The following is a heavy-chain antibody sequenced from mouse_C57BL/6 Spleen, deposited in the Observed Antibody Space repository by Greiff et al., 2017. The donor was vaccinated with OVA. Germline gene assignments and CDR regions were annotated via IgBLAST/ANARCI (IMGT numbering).Heavy chain of an antibody. V-gene: IGHV3-6*01. D-gene: IGHD2-4*01. J-gene: IGHJ3*01. CDR2: ISYDGSN. CDR3: ARGNYDYDGWFAY. Sequence: EVQRVESGPGLVKPSQSLSLTCSVTGYSITSGYYWNWIRQFPGNKLEWMGYISYDGSNNYNPSLKNRISITRDTSKNQFFLKLNSVTTEDTATYYCARGNYDYDGWFAYWGQGTLVTVSA. CDR1: GYSITSGYY.